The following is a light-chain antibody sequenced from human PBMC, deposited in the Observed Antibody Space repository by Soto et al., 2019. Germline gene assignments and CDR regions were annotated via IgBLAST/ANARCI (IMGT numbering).Light chain of an antibody. J-gene: IGKJ1*01. V-gene: IGKV3-15*01. CDR2: GAS. CDR1: QSVSSN. Sequence: VMSHSPNHLAVSHCERANLSCRASQSVSSNFAWYHQKPGQEPRLLIHGASTRATGIPARFSGSGSGTEFTLPISSLQSQDFSGDYCQQYNHRSPWTVGQGTKVDI. CDR3: QQYNHRSPWT.